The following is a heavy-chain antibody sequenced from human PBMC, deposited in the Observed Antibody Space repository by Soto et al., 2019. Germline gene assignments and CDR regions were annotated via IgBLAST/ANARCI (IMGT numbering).Heavy chain of an antibody. V-gene: IGHV1-69*01. D-gene: IGHD2-15*01. Sequence: QVQLVQSGAEVKKPGSSVKVSCKASGGTFSSYAISWVRQAPGQGLEWMGGIIPIFGTANYAQKFQGRVTITADESTSTAYMELSSLRSEDTAVYYCAIRYCSGGSCYPNWFDPWGQGTLVTVSS. CDR1: GGTFSSYA. CDR2: IIPIFGTA. CDR3: AIRYCSGGSCYPNWFDP. J-gene: IGHJ5*02.